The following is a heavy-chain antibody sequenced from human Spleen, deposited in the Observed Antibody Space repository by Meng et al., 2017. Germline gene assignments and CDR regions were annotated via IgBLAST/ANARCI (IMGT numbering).Heavy chain of an antibody. V-gene: IGHV4-39*07. J-gene: IGHJ4*02. Sequence: SETLSLTCTVSGGSISSYYWSWIRQSPGKGLEWIGSLYYSGSTYYSPSIEGRVTISGDTFKNQFSLQLTSVTAADTAFYYWTREDGIRTARGVTDWGQGTLVTVSS. CDR2: LYYSGST. CDR3: TREDGIRTARGVTD. D-gene: IGHD3-10*01. CDR1: GGSISSYY.